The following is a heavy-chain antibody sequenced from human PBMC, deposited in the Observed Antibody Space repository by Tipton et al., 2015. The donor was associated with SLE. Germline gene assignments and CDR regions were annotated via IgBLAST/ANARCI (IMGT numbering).Heavy chain of an antibody. D-gene: IGHD2-15*01. Sequence: SLRLSCAASGFTFSSYSMNWVRQAPGKGLEWVSSISSSSSYIYYADSVKGRITISRDNAKNSLYLQMNSLRAEDTAVYYCAKEAYSSVGSCYKTLDFWDQGTLVTGSS. CDR2: ISSSSSYI. CDR3: AKEAYSSVGSCYKTLDF. V-gene: IGHV3-21*01. CDR1: GFTFSSYS. J-gene: IGHJ4*02.